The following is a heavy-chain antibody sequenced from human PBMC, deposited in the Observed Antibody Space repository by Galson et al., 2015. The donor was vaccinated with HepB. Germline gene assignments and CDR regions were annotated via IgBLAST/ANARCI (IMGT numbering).Heavy chain of an antibody. V-gene: IGHV3-15*07. CDR3: TKSNRGAYAFDI. J-gene: IGHJ3*02. D-gene: IGHD1-14*01. CDR2: IKSKTDGGTT. Sequence: SLRLSCAVSGFTFSNAWMNWVRQAPGKGLEWVGRIKSKTDGGTTDYAAPVKGRFTISRDDSKNTLYLQMNSLKTEDTAVYYCTKSNRGAYAFDIWGQGTMVTVSS. CDR1: GFTFSNAW.